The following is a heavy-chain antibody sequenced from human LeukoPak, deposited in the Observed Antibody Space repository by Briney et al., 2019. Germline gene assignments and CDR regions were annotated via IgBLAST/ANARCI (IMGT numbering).Heavy chain of an antibody. D-gene: IGHD6-13*01. CDR2: ISGSGGST. J-gene: IGHJ4*02. CDR1: GFTFSNYW. V-gene: IGHV3-23*01. CDR3: ATSSSWYSGFDY. Sequence: AGGSLRLSCEGSGFTFSNYWMTWVRQAPEKGLEWVSAISGSGGSTYYADSVKGRFTISRDNSKNTLYLQMNSLRAEDTAVYYCATSSSWYSGFDYWGQGTLVTVSS.